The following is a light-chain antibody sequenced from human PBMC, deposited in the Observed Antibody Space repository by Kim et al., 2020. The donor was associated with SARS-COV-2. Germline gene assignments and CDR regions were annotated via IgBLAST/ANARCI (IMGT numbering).Light chain of an antibody. J-gene: IGLJ3*02. V-gene: IGLV6-57*03. CDR1: SGNIDSNY. CDR3: QSYGARTQV. CDR2: EDD. Sequence: GKTVPISCTRTSGNIDSNYVQWYQQRPGSAPTTVIYEDDRRPSGVPDRFSGSIDRSSNSASLTISGLKTDDEADYYCQSYGARTQVFGGGTKLTVL.